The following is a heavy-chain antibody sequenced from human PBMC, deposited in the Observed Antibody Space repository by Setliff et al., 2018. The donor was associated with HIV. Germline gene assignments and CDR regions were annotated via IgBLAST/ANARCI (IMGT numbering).Heavy chain of an antibody. CDR1: GGSFTTEGYY. D-gene: IGHD3-10*01. CDR3: ARLNGSGSP. J-gene: IGHJ5*02. CDR2: IYYSGST. V-gene: IGHV4-39*01. Sequence: PSETLSLTCTVSGGSFTTEGYYWTWIRQPPGKGLEWIGSIYYSGSTYYNPSLKSRVTISVDTSKNQFSLKLSSVTAADTAVYYCARLNGSGSPWGQGTLVTVSS.